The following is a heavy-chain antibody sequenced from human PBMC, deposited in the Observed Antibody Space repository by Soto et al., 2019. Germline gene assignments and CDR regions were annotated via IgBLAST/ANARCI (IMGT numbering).Heavy chain of an antibody. J-gene: IGHJ4*02. CDR1: GYTFTTHY. CDR3: VSDHHGH. V-gene: IGHV1-46*01. Sequence: GASVXVSCKAAGYTFTTHYMHWVRQAPGQGLEWMGIINPGDSSATYAQKFEGRVTMTRDTSTSTVYMDLSSLTSEDTAVYYCVSDHHGHWGQGTLVTV. CDR2: INPGDSSA.